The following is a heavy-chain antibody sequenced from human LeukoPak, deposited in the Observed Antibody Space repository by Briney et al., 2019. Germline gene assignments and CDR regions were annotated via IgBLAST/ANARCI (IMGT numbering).Heavy chain of an antibody. CDR2: IGIDSGNT. CDR3: SRDHNYAFDN. J-gene: IGHJ4*02. Sequence: GGSPRLSCTASGFPFIEYSMNWVRQAPGKGLEWISYIGIDSGNTKYADSVRGRFTISADKAKNSLYLQMNSLRVEDTAVYSFSRDHNYAFDNWGQGTLVSVAS. CDR1: GFPFIEYS. D-gene: IGHD1-1*01. V-gene: IGHV3-48*01.